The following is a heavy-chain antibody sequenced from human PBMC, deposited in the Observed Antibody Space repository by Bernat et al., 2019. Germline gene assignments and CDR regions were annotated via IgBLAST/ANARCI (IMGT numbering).Heavy chain of an antibody. Sequence: EVQLVESGGGLVQPGGSLRLSCSASGFTFSSYAMHWVRQAPGKGLEYVSAISNNGGSKEYGDSVEGRINHFRGKYKDELECQRRRQEGEGKAGYYCSEVACGGWFEPWGQGNLVTVSS. CDR1: GFTFSSYA. V-gene: IGHV3-64D*06. J-gene: IGHJ5*02. CDR2: ISNNGGSK. D-gene: IGHD5-24*01. CDR3: SEVACGGWFEP.